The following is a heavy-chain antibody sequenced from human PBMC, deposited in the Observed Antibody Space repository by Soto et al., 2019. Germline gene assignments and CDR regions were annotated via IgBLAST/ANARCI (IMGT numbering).Heavy chain of an antibody. CDR2: ISATGGGT. CDR3: AKDLRAGGNSALYFDF. J-gene: IGHJ5*01. D-gene: IGHD3-16*01. V-gene: IGHV3-23*01. CDR1: AFKFSNYA. Sequence: LRLSCAASAFKFSNYAMSRVRQAPGKGLEWVSLISATGGGTYYADSVKGRFTISRDNSHNTLYLQVHSLTAEDTAVYYCAKDLRAGGNSALYFDFWGQGAQVTVS.